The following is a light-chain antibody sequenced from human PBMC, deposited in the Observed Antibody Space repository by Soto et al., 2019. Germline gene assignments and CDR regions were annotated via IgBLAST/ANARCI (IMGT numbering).Light chain of an antibody. CDR2: AAS. J-gene: IGKJ1*01. Sequence: AIRMTQSPSSLSASTGDRVTITCRASQDISNYLVWYQQKPGEAPKVLIHAASTLQGGVSSRFSGSGSGTDFTLTINSLQSEDFATYYCQHYYTYPWTFGQGTKVDIK. V-gene: IGKV1-8*01. CDR3: QHYYTYPWT. CDR1: QDISNY.